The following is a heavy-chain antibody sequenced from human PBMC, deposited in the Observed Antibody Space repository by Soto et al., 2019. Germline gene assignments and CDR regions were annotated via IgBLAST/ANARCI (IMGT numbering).Heavy chain of an antibody. CDR3: ARDIGDTAMVVDYYYYGMDV. Sequence: QVQLVESGGGVVQPGRSLRLSCAASGFTFSSYAMHWVRQAPGKGLEWVAVISYDGSNKYYADSVKGRFTISRDNSKNTLYLQMNSLRAEDTAVYYCARDIGDTAMVVDYYYYGMDVWGQGTTVTVSS. CDR2: ISYDGSNK. D-gene: IGHD5-18*01. CDR1: GFTFSSYA. V-gene: IGHV3-30-3*01. J-gene: IGHJ6*02.